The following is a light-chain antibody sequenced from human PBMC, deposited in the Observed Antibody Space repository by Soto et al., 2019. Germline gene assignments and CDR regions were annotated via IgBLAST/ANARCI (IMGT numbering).Light chain of an antibody. Sequence: QSVLTQPASVSGSPGQSITISCTGTSNTIGGYNVVSWYQQHPGTAPKVIIYEGIKRPSGVSNRFSGSISGSTAPLTISGLQAEDEADYYCCSYVGATTYVFGTGTKVTVL. CDR2: EGI. V-gene: IGLV2-23*01. CDR3: CSYVGATTYV. J-gene: IGLJ1*01. CDR1: SNTIGGYNV.